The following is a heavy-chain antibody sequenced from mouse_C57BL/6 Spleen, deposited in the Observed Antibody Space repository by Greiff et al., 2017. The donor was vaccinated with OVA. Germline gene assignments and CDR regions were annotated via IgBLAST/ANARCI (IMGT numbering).Heavy chain of an antibody. Sequence: QVQLQQSGAELVKPGASVKLSCKASGYTFTSYSMNWVKQRPGQGLEWIGSIFPGGGSTYYNEKFKGKATLTVDKSSSTAYMLLSSLTAEDSAVYFCARSSWGDYWGQGTTLTVSS. CDR1: GYTFTSYS. CDR2: IFPGGGST. V-gene: IGHV1-75*01. D-gene: IGHD4-1*01. CDR3: ARSSWGDY. J-gene: IGHJ2*01.